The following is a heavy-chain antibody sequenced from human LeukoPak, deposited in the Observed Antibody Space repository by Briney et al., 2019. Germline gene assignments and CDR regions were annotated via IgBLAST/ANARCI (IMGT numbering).Heavy chain of an antibody. D-gene: IGHD3-3*01. CDR3: AKGTMNYYYNGMDV. CDR2: ISGNGGST. CDR1: GLTINSYA. J-gene: IGHJ6*02. V-gene: IGHV3-23*01. Sequence: GGSLTVSCAASGLTINSYAMSWVRPDPGKVLEWVSGISGNGGSTYYADSVRGRFTISRDNSKNTLYPQMNGLRAEDTAVYYCAKGTMNYYYNGMDVWGQGTTVTVSS.